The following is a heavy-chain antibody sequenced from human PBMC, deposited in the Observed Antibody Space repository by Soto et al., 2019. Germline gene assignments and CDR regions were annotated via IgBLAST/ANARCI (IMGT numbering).Heavy chain of an antibody. CDR3: ARQGFGPLHGLVDV. D-gene: IGHD3-10*01. CDR1: GASISSYY. CDR2: VHHSWGS. J-gene: IGHJ6*02. V-gene: IGHV4-59*08. Sequence: QVQLQESSTGLVKPSETMSLSCTVSGASISSYYWSWFRQSPGKRMEWIGYVHHSWGSSYNPSLQSRVAISLDTSKSQFSLKVTSVTATDTAVYYCARQGFGPLHGLVDVWGQGTTVTVSS.